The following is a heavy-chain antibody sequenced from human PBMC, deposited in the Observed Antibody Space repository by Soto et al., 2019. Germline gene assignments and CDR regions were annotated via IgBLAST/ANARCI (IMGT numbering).Heavy chain of an antibody. CDR2: INPSGGST. D-gene: IGHD3-22*01. Sequence: ASVKVSCKASGYTFTSYYMHWVRQAPGQGLEWMGIINPSGGSTSYAQKFQGRVTMTRDTSTSTVYMELSSLRSEDTAVYYCARDSSKYYYGSSGYLFDYWGQGTLVTVSS. V-gene: IGHV1-46*01. CDR1: GYTFTSYY. J-gene: IGHJ4*02. CDR3: ARDSSKYYYGSSGYLFDY.